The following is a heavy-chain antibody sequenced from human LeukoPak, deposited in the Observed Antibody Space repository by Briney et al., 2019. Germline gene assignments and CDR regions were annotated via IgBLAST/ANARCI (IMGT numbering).Heavy chain of an antibody. CDR2: LFYSGTM. Sequence: SETLSLTCTVSGGSIYTDDYYWAWIRQPPGKALEGVGSLFYSGTMYYNPSLKSRITMLVDTSKSQFSLDLNSVTAADTAVYYCARENIVSTRDFDFWGQGALVTVSS. CDR1: GGSIYTDDYY. V-gene: IGHV4-39*07. CDR3: ARENIVSTRDFDF. J-gene: IGHJ4*02. D-gene: IGHD5/OR15-5a*01.